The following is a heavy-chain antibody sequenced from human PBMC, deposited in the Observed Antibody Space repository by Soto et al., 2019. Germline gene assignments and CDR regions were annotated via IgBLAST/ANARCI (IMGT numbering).Heavy chain of an antibody. D-gene: IGHD3-3*01. Sequence: GASVKVSCKASGYTFTSYGISWVRQAPGQGLEWMGWISAYNGNTNYAQKLQGRVTMTTDTSTSTAYMELRSLRSDDTAVYYCASGMYRDYDFWSGYEVFDYWGQGTLVTVSS. CDR3: ASGMYRDYDFWSGYEVFDY. J-gene: IGHJ4*02. CDR1: GYTFTSYG. CDR2: ISAYNGNT. V-gene: IGHV1-18*01.